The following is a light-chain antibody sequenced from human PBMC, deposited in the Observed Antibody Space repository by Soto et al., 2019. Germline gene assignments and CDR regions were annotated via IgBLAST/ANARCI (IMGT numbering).Light chain of an antibody. V-gene: IGKV3-20*01. CDR3: QQYGSSPWT. Sequence: ETVLTQSPGTLSLSPGERATLSCRASQTISSNYLAWYRQTPGQAPRLLIYGASNRATGIADRFSGSGSGTDFTLIISTLEPEDFALYYWQQYGSSPWTFGQGTKVEIK. CDR1: QTISSNY. CDR2: GAS. J-gene: IGKJ1*01.